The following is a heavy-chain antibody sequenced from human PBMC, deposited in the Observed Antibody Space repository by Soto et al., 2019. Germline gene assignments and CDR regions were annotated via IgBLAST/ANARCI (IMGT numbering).Heavy chain of an antibody. D-gene: IGHD3-10*01. CDR1: GGTFRYLA. CDR3: ARVPGSGSYSYFDY. V-gene: IGHV1-69*13. CDR2: FIPIIGGG. Sequence: SVKVSGKASGGTFRYLAINWVRQDPGQGLEWMGGFIPIIGGGINAQKFQGRVTITSDESTSTAYMELSSLKSEDTAMYFCARVPGSGSYSYFDYWGQGTLVTVSS. J-gene: IGHJ4*02.